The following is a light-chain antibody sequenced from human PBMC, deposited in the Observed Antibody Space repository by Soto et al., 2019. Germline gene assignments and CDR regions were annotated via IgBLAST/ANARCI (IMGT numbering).Light chain of an antibody. Sequence: IVMTQSPASLSASPGESATLSCRASRSISNIVAWYQLKPGQARRLLLYGASTRATGIPARFSASGSGTDFTLTISSLQSEDFAVYFCRQYNEWAPLTCGGGTKVEI. J-gene: IGKJ4*01. CDR2: GAS. CDR1: RSISNI. V-gene: IGKV3-15*01. CDR3: RQYNEWAPLT.